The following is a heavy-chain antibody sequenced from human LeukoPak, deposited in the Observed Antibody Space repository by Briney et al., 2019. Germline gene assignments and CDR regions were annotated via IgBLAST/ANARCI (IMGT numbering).Heavy chain of an antibody. CDR3: ARDDSSWYFAFDY. V-gene: IGHV3-66*01. J-gene: IGHJ4*02. CDR1: GFTVSSNY. CDR2: IYSGGST. Sequence: GGSLRLSCAASGFTVSSNYVSWVRQAPGKGLEWVSVIYSGGSTYYADSVKGRFTISRDNSKNTLYLQMNSLRAEDTAVYYCARDDSSWYFAFDYWGQGTLVTVSS. D-gene: IGHD6-13*01.